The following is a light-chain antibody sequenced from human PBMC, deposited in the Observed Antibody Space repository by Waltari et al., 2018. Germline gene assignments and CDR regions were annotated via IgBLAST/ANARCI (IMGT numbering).Light chain of an antibody. CDR1: QSVGSK. CDR3: HQYNNWPRT. J-gene: IGKJ1*01. Sequence: EIVMTQSPETLSVSPGERATLSCRASQSVGSKLAWYQQKPGQAPRLLIYGASTRATGIPARFSGSGSGTEFTLTISSLQSEDFAVYYCHQYNNWPRTFGQGTKVEIK. V-gene: IGKV3-15*01. CDR2: GAS.